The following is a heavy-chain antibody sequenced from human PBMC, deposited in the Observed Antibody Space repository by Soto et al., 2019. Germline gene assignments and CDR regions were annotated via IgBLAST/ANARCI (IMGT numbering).Heavy chain of an antibody. CDR3: ARHGYSSAWYGSWDY. Sequence: SETLSLTCTVSGGSISGHYWSWIRQSPGKGLEWIGYIYYSGSTSYNPSLKSRVTISVDTSKNQFSLKLSSVTAADTAVYYCARHGYSSAWYGSWDYWGQGTLVTVSS. CDR1: GGSISGHY. D-gene: IGHD6-19*01. V-gene: IGHV4-59*08. CDR2: IYYSGST. J-gene: IGHJ4*02.